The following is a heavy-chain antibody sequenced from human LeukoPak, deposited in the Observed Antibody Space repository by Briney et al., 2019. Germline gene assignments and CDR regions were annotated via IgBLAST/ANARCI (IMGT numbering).Heavy chain of an antibody. CDR2: ISYDGSNK. J-gene: IGHJ3*02. Sequence: PGGSLRLSCAASGFTFSSYGMHWVRQAPGKGLEWVAVISYDGSNKYYADSVKGRFTISRDNAKNSLYLQMNSLRAEDTALYYCAKDYGDYGGVMAFDIWGQGTMVTVSS. V-gene: IGHV3-30*18. CDR3: AKDYGDYGGVMAFDI. D-gene: IGHD4-17*01. CDR1: GFTFSSYG.